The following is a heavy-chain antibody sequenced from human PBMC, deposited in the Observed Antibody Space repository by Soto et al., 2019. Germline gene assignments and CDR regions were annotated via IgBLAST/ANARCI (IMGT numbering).Heavy chain of an antibody. Sequence: QVQLVESGGGVVQPGRSLRLSCAASGFTFSSYGMHWVRQAPGKGLEWVAVISYDGSNKYYADSVKGRFTISRDNSKNTLYLQMNSLRAEDTAVYYCAKDGNNYDSSGYYFYYFDYWGQGTLVTVSS. V-gene: IGHV3-30*18. CDR1: GFTFSSYG. CDR3: AKDGNNYDSSGYYFYYFDY. J-gene: IGHJ4*02. D-gene: IGHD3-22*01. CDR2: ISYDGSNK.